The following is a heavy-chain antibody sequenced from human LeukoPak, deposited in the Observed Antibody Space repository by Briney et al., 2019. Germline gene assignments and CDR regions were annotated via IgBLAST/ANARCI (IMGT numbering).Heavy chain of an antibody. V-gene: IGHV3-23*01. D-gene: IGHD3-10*01. Sequence: GGSLRLSCAASGFTFSSYAVTWVRQAPGKGLEWVASINGGGGNTYYADSVKGRFTISRDNSKNTLYLQMNSLRGEDTAVYYCAKDPSGSFPNWFDPWGQGTLVTVSS. CDR3: AKDPSGSFPNWFDP. CDR1: GFTFSSYA. J-gene: IGHJ5*02. CDR2: INGGGGNT.